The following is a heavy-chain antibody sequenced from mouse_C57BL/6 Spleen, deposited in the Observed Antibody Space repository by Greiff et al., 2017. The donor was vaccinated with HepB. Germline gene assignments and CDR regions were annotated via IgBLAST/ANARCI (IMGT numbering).Heavy chain of an antibody. CDR1: GYAFSSYW. V-gene: IGHV1-80*01. CDR3: ARAYDYDPAWFAY. J-gene: IGHJ3*01. Sequence: QVQLQQSGAELVKPGASVKISCKASGYAFSSYWMNWVKQRPGKGLEWIGQIYPGDGDTNYNGKFKGKATLTADKSSSTAYMQISSLTSEDSAVYFCARAYDYDPAWFAYWGQGTLVTVSA. CDR2: IYPGDGDT. D-gene: IGHD2-4*01.